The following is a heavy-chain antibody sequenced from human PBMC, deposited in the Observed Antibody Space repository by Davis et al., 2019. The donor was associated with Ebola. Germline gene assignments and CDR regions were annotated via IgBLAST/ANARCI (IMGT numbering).Heavy chain of an antibody. J-gene: IGHJ6*04. D-gene: IGHD3-22*01. Sequence: GESLKISCAASGFTLSYYDFHWVRQFPGAGLEWVSAIGRADDTYYAGSVKGRFTISRDDAKNSLYLQMNGLRAGDTAVYYCARELPYSSGGHNLYGLDVWGKGTTVTVSS. V-gene: IGHV3-13*01. CDR2: IGRADDT. CDR1: GFTLSYYD. CDR3: ARELPYSSGGHNLYGLDV.